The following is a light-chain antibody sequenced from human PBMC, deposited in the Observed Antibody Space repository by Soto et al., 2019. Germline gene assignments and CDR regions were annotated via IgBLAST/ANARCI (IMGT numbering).Light chain of an antibody. V-gene: IGKV1-5*03. J-gene: IGKJ1*01. Sequence: DIQMTQSPSTLSASVGDRVTITCRASQSVRTWLAWYQQRPGKAPKLLIYKASNLESGVPSRFSGSGSGTEFTLTISSLQPDDFATYYCQQYNTHWTFGQGTKVEIK. CDR1: QSVRTW. CDR2: KAS. CDR3: QQYNTHWT.